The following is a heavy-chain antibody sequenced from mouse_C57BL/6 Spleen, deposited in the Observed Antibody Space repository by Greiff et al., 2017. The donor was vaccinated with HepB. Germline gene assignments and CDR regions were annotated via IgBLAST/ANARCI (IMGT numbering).Heavy chain of an antibody. V-gene: IGHV1-4*01. CDR2: INPSSGYT. CDR1: GYTFTSYT. D-gene: IGHD2-4*01. J-gene: IGHJ4*01. Sequence: QVQLKESGAELARPGASVKMSCKASGYTFTSYTMHWVKQRPGQGLEWIGYINPSSGYTKYNQKFKDKATLTADKSSSTAYMQLSSLTSEDSAVYYCARDYDYDEGYYYAMDDWGQGTSVTVAS. CDR3: ARDYDYDEGYYYAMDD.